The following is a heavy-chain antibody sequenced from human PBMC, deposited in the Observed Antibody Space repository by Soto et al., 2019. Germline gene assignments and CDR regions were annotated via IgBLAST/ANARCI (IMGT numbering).Heavy chain of an antibody. CDR3: ASIAAAGTNFDY. CDR1: GGCISSSNW. CDR2: IYHSGST. V-gene: IGHV4-4*02. Sequence: PSETLSLTCAVSGGCISSSNWWSWVRQPPGKGLEWIGEIYHSGSTNYNPSLKSRVTISVDKSKNQFSLKLSSVTAADTAVYYCASIAAAGTNFDYWGQGTLVTVSS. J-gene: IGHJ4*02. D-gene: IGHD6-13*01.